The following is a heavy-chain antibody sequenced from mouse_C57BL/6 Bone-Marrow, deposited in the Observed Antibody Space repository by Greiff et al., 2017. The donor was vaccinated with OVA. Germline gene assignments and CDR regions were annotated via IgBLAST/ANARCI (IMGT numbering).Heavy chain of an antibody. V-gene: IGHV1-53*01. CDR3: ARSYYYGSSYWYYDV. Sequence: QVQLQQPGTELVKPGASVKLSCKASGYTFTSYWMHWVKQRPGQGLEWIGNINPSNGGTNYNEKFKRKATLTVDKSSSTAYMQLSSLTSEDSAVYYGARSYYYGSSYWYYDVWGTGTTVTVSS. J-gene: IGHJ1*03. CDR2: INPSNGGT. CDR1: GYTFTSYW. D-gene: IGHD1-1*01.